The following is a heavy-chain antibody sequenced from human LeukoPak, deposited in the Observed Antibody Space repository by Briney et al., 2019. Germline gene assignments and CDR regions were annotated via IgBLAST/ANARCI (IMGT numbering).Heavy chain of an antibody. Sequence: GGSLRLSCAASGFTFNAFGMNWVRQVPGKGLEWVSYIGTTSGAIYYADSVKGRFTISRDNSKNTLYLQMNSLRAEDTAVYYCARVMITFGGVIARPYYFDYWGQGTLVTVSS. CDR1: GFTFNAFG. CDR2: IGTTSGAI. CDR3: ARVMITFGGVIARPYYFDY. V-gene: IGHV3-48*01. J-gene: IGHJ4*02. D-gene: IGHD3-16*02.